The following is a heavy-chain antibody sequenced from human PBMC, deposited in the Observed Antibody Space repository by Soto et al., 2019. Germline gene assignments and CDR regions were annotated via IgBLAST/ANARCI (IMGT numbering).Heavy chain of an antibody. CDR1: GGSISSGGYS. CDR3: ARSDGRY. CDR2: IYHSGST. V-gene: IGHV4-30-2*01. Sequence: PSETLSLTCAVSGGSISSGGYSCSWIRQPPGKGLEWIGYIYHSGSTYYNPSLKSRVTISVDRSKNQFSLKLSSVTAADTAVYYCARSDGRYWGQGTLVTVS. J-gene: IGHJ4*02.